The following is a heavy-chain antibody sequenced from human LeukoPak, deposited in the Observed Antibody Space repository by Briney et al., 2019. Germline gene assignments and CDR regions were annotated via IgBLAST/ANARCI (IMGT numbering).Heavy chain of an antibody. J-gene: IGHJ4*02. CDR1: GGSFSGYY. CDR3: ARCHDSSGYPDY. Sequence: PSETLSLTCAVYGGSFSGYYWSWIRQPPGKGLEWIGEINHSGGTNYNPSLKSRVTISVDTSKNLFSLKLSSVTAADTAVYYCARCHDSSGYPDYWGQGTLVTVSS. CDR2: INHSGGT. V-gene: IGHV4-34*01. D-gene: IGHD3-22*01.